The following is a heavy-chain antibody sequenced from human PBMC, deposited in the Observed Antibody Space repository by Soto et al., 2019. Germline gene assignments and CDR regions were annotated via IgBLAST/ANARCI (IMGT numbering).Heavy chain of an antibody. CDR1: GFILSDCA. CDR3: ARDLSWGSNWYYYMDV. D-gene: IGHD7-27*01. J-gene: IGHJ6*03. V-gene: IGHV3-48*01. Sequence: EVQLVESGGGLVQPGGSLRLSCATSGFILSDCAMNWVRQSPGKGLEWVSYISSSGSVIDYEDFVKDRFTVSKDNARNSLYLQMNSLRAEDTAVYYCARDLSWGSNWYYYMDVWGKGTTVTVSS. CDR2: ISSSGSVI.